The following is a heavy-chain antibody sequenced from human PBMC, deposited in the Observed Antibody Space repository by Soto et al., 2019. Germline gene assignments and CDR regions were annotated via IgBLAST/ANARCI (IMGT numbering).Heavy chain of an antibody. J-gene: IGHJ4*02. CDR2: ISSSSSTI. V-gene: IGHV3-48*01. Sequence: GGSLRLSCAASGFTFSSYSMNWVRQAPGKGLEWVSYISSSSSTIYYADSVKRRFTISRDNAKNSLYLQMNSLRAEDTAVYYCARDPNKYYYDSSGFRDYWGQGTLVTVSS. CDR3: ARDPNKYYYDSSGFRDY. CDR1: GFTFSSYS. D-gene: IGHD3-22*01.